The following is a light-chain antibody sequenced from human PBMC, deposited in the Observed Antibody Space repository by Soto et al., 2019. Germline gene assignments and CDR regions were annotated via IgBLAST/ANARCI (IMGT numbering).Light chain of an antibody. Sequence: DIVLTQSPATLSLSPGERATLSCRASQSVSSYLAWYQQKPGQAPRLLIYDASNRATGIPARVSGSGSWTDFTLTISSLEPEDFAVYYCEHRSNGPYTFGQGTKLEIK. CDR3: EHRSNGPYT. V-gene: IGKV3-11*01. J-gene: IGKJ2*01. CDR1: QSVSSY. CDR2: DAS.